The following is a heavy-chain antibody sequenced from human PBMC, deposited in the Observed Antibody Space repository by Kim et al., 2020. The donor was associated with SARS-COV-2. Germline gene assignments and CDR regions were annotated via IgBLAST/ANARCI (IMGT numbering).Heavy chain of an antibody. J-gene: IGHJ4*02. Sequence: GGSLRLSCAASGFTFSSYGMHWVRQAPGKGLEWVAVISYDGSNKYYADSVKGRFTISRDNSKNTLYLQMNSLRAEDTAVYYCAKGGYGDPTGPFDYWGQGTLVTVSS. V-gene: IGHV3-30*18. CDR3: AKGGYGDPTGPFDY. CDR2: ISYDGSNK. CDR1: GFTFSSYG. D-gene: IGHD4-17*01.